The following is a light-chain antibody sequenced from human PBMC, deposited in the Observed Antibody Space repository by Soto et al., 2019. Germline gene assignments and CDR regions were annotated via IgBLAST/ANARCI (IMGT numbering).Light chain of an antibody. CDR2: VAS. J-gene: IGKJ1*01. CDR1: QSVSSN. Sequence: EIVMTQSPATLSVSPGERATLSCRASQSVSSNLAWYQQKAGQAPRLLIYVASTRATGIPARFSGSGSGTEFTLTISSLESEDFAVYYCQQYIDWPPTFGQGTKVDI. V-gene: IGKV3-15*01. CDR3: QQYIDWPPT.